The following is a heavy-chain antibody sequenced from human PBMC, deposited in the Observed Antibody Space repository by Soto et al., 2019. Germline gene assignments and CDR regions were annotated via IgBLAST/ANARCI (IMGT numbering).Heavy chain of an antibody. D-gene: IGHD3-3*01. Sequence: QVQLQESGPGLVKPSETLSLTCTVSGGFVSSASYFWSWIRQHPGKELEFIAYVYYTGTTKYSPSLQSRDSISLHPSNNQFSLNLSSVTTADTAIYYCARMRFGEVPSWFDPWGQGILFTVS. CDR3: ARMRFGEVPSWFDP. CDR2: VYYTGTT. V-gene: IGHV4-61*01. CDR1: GGFVSSASYF. J-gene: IGHJ5*02.